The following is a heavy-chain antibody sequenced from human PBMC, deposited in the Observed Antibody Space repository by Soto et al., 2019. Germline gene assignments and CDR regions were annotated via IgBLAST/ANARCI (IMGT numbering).Heavy chain of an antibody. CDR2: ISGNGITT. J-gene: IGHJ4*02. Sequence: GVLRLSCSASGFTFSSYAVHWVRQAPGKGLEDVSAISGNGITTYYADSVKGRFTVSRDTSKNTLFLQMSRLRIDDTAVYYCVKVGHAGSRYTYGYDNPYFDYWGQGTLVTVSS. CDR3: VKVGHAGSRYTYGYDNPYFDY. V-gene: IGHV3-64D*08. D-gene: IGHD5-18*01. CDR1: GFTFSSYA.